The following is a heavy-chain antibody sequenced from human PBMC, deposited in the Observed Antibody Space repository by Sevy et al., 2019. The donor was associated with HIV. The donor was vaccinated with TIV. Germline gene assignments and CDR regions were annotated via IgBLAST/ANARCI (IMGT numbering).Heavy chain of an antibody. V-gene: IGHV3-30-3*01. CDR2: ISYDGSNK. Sequence: GGSLRLSCAASGFTFSSYAMHWVRQAPGKGLEWVAVISYDGSNKYYADSVKGRFTISRDNCKTTLYLQMNSLRAEDTAVYYCARVTVTTSWYFDLWGRGTLVTVSS. J-gene: IGHJ2*01. D-gene: IGHD4-17*01. CDR3: ARVTVTTSWYFDL. CDR1: GFTFSSYA.